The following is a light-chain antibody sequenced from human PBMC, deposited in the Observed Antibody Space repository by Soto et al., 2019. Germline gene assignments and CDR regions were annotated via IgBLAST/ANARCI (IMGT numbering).Light chain of an antibody. Sequence: DIVVTQSPLSLTVTPGEPASISCRSSQSLLHRNGYTYLDWYLQKPGQSPQVLIYMGSNRAAGVPDRLSGSGSGTDFTLIISRVEAEDVGVYYCLQTLQTRTFGQGTKVEI. V-gene: IGKV2-28*01. CDR2: MGS. J-gene: IGKJ1*01. CDR1: QSLLHRNGYTY. CDR3: LQTLQTRT.